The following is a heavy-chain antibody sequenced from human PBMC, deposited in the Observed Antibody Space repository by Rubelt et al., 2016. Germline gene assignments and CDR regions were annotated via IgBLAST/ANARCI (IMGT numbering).Heavy chain of an antibody. Sequence: QVQLVQSGSELKDPGASVTVSCKASGYSFSSYAMNWVRQAPGQGLEWMGWINTNTGNPTYAQGFTGRFVFSLDTSVSTAYLQISSLEADDTAVYHCARGGHDSGGYDLYYFDYWGQGTLVTVSS. CDR1: GYSFSSYA. V-gene: IGHV7-4-1*02. CDR3: ARGGHDSGGYDLYYFDY. CDR2: INTNTGNP. D-gene: IGHD3-22*01. J-gene: IGHJ4*02.